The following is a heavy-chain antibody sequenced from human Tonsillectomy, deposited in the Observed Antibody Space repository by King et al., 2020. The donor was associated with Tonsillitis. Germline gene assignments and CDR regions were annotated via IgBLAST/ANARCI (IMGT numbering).Heavy chain of an antibody. CDR1: GYTFTGYY. J-gene: IGHJ5*02. CDR3: ARERLSRDVAGRQFLPGVLALLSQCDNWFDP. D-gene: IGHD3-3*02. V-gene: IGHV1-2*02. Sequence: VQLVQSGAEVKKPGASVKVSCKASGYTFTGYYMHWVRQAPGQGLEWMGWINPNSGGTNYAQKFQGRVTMTRDTSISTAYMELSRLRSDDTAVYYCARERLSRDVAGRQFLPGVLALLSQCDNWFDPWGQGTLVTVSS. CDR2: INPNSGGT.